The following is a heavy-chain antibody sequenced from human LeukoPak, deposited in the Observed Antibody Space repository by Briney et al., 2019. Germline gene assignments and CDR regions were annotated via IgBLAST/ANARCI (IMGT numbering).Heavy chain of an antibody. D-gene: IGHD3-10*01. J-gene: IGHJ4*02. CDR1: GGSISSYY. Sequence: PSETLSLTCTVSGGSISSYYWSWIRQPPGKGLEWIACISYSGSTKYNPSLKSRVTISVDTSKNQLSLKLSSVTAADTAVYYCARDRWFGDWGQGTLVTVSS. V-gene: IGHV4-59*01. CDR3: ARDRWFGD. CDR2: ISYSGST.